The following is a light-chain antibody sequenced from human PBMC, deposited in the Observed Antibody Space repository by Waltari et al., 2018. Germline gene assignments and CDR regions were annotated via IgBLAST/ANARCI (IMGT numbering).Light chain of an antibody. CDR1: SSNIGNNY. Sequence: QSVLTQPPLASGTPGQSVTISCSGSSSNIGNNYVDWYQQLPGKAPKLLIYTNNPRPSGVPDRCSGSKSGTSASLAIGGLRSEDEADYYCATWDDSLNGQVIFGGGTKLTVL. CDR2: TNN. J-gene: IGLJ2*01. V-gene: IGLV1-47*01. CDR3: ATWDDSLNGQVI.